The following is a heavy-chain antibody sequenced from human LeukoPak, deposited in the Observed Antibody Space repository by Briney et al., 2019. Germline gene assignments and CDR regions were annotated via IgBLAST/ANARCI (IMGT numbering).Heavy chain of an antibody. V-gene: IGHV3-23*01. Sequence: GGSLRLYCAASGFTFSSYAMSWVRQAPGKGLEWVSVISGSGGSIFYADSVKGRFTISRDNSRNTLYLQMNSLRAEDTAVYYCAKSESTTDYFVDYWGQGTLVTVSS. CDR2: ISGSGGSI. CDR1: GFTFSSYA. D-gene: IGHD2/OR15-2a*01. J-gene: IGHJ4*02. CDR3: AKSESTTDYFVDY.